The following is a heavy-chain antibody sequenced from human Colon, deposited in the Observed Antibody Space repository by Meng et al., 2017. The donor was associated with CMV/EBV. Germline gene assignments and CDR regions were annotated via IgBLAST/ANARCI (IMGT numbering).Heavy chain of an antibody. D-gene: IGHD2-2*01. V-gene: IGHV3-48*04. Sequence: GESLKISCAASGFTFSSYSVNWVRQAPGKGLEWVSYISSSSSTIYYADSVKGRFTISRDNAKNSLYLQMNSLRAEDTAVYYCARDELQLPYFYGMDVWGQGTTVTVSS. CDR2: ISSSSSTI. CDR1: GFTFSSYS. CDR3: ARDELQLPYFYGMDV. J-gene: IGHJ6*02.